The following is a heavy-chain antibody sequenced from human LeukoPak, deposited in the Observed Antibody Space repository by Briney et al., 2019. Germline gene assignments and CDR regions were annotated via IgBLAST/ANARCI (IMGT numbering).Heavy chain of an antibody. D-gene: IGHD6-19*01. CDR2: IYHSGST. CDR3: ARAKDSSGWYYFDY. J-gene: IGHJ4*02. V-gene: IGHV4-4*02. Sequence: PSETLSLTCAVSGGSISSSNWRSWVRQPPGKGLEWIGEIYHSGSTNYNPSLKSRVTISVDKSKNQFSLKLSSVTAADTAVYYCARAKDSSGWYYFDYWGQGTLVTVSS. CDR1: GGSISSSNW.